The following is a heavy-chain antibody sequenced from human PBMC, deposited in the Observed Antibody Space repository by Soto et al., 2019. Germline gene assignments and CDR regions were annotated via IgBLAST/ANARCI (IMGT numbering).Heavy chain of an antibody. V-gene: IGHV1-8*01. CDR1: GYTFTSYD. D-gene: IGHD3-10*01. CDR3: AGEGVRHMDV. Sequence: QVQLVQSGAEVKKPGASLKVSCKASGYTFTSYDINWVRQATGQGLEWMGWMNPNSANTGYAQKFQGRVTMTRNTSISTAYMELSSLDSEDTDVSCGAGEGVRHMDVWGQGTTVTVSS. CDR2: MNPNSANT. J-gene: IGHJ6*02.